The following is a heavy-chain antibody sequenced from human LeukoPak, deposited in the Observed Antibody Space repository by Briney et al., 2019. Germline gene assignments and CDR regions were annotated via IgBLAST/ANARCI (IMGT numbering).Heavy chain of an antibody. J-gene: IGHJ4*02. CDR3: AKATYSSSWNLYFDY. V-gene: IGHV3-11*05. Sequence: GGSLRLSCAASGFTFSDHYMSWIRQAPGKGLEWVSYISSSSSYTNSADSVKGRFTISRDNSKNALFLQMNSLRAEDTAVYYCAKATYSSSWNLYFDYWGQGTLVTVSS. D-gene: IGHD6-13*01. CDR1: GFTFSDHY. CDR2: ISSSSSYT.